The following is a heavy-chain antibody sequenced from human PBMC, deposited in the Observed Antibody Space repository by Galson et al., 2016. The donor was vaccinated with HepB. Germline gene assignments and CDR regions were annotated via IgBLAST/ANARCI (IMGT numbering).Heavy chain of an antibody. CDR1: GGSISSTNYY. V-gene: IGHV4-39*01. CDR2: IYYTGST. J-gene: IGHJ6*02. Sequence: SETLSLTCTVSGGSISSTNYYWGWIRQPPGKGLEWIGNIYYTGSTYYNPSLKSRVTMSVDTSKNQFSLKLSSVTAADTAVYYCTVLNFDWMLGYGMDVWGQGTTVTVSS. CDR3: TVLNFDWMLGYGMDV. D-gene: IGHD3-9*01.